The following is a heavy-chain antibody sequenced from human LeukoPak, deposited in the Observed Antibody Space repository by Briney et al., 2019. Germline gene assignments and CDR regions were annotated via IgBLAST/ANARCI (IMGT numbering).Heavy chain of an antibody. D-gene: IGHD6-19*01. Sequence: GGSLRLSCAASGFTFSSYWMSWVRQAPGKGLEWVANIKQDGGEKYYVDSVKGRFTISRDNAKNSLYLQMNSLRAEDTAVYYCAKDRGLAVAGTTPLDYWGQGTLVTVSS. J-gene: IGHJ4*02. CDR2: IKQDGGEK. CDR3: AKDRGLAVAGTTPLDY. CDR1: GFTFSSYW. V-gene: IGHV3-7*03.